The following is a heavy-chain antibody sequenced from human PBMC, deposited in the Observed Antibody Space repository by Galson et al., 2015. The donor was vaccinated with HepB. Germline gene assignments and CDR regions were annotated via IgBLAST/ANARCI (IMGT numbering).Heavy chain of an antibody. J-gene: IGHJ4*02. CDR3: ARERGAILRGGFYFDN. Sequence: SLRLSCATSGFTFSRYGMNWVRQAPGKGLEWVALIWYDGSQKYYGDSVKGRFTISRDNSKSTLFLQMASLRADDTAVYYCARERGAILRGGFYFDNWGQGTLVTVSS. D-gene: IGHD3-3*01. CDR1: GFTFSRYG. CDR2: IWYDGSQK. V-gene: IGHV3-33*01.